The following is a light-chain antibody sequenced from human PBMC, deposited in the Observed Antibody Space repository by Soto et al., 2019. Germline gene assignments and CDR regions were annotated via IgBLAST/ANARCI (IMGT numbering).Light chain of an antibody. V-gene: IGKV1-9*01. CDR3: QQLKSYPVT. CDR1: QDTYRY. J-gene: IGKJ4*01. Sequence: DIQLTQSPSFLSASVGDRVTITCRASQDTYRYLAWYQQKPGIAPKLLIYVASSLQSGVPSRFSGSGSGTEFTLTISSLQPEDFATYYCQQLKSYPVTFGGGTKVEIK. CDR2: VAS.